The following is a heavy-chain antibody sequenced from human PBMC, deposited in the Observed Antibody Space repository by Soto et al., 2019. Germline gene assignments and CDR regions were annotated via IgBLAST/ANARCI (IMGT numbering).Heavy chain of an antibody. V-gene: IGHV3-23*01. CDR2: ISGSGEST. D-gene: IGHD1-7*01. CDR3: AKDRWNYDYFDF. J-gene: IGHJ4*02. Sequence: GGSVRLSCASSGFTFISCAMNWVRQAPGKGLEWVSTISGSGESTYYADSVKGRFTISRDNSKSTLYLQMNSLRAEDTAVYYCAKDRWNYDYFDFWGQGTLVTVSS. CDR1: GFTFISCA.